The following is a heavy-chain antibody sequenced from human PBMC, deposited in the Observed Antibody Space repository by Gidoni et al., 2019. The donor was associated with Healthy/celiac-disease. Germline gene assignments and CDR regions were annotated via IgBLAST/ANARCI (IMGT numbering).Heavy chain of an antibody. CDR3: TKTHYDFWSRYWGGMDV. J-gene: IGHJ6*02. D-gene: IGHD3-3*01. CDR2: IKSKTDGGTT. Sequence: EVQLVESGGGFITPGGSLRLSCAASGFIFSNAWMSWVRQAPGKGMEWVGQIKSKTDGGTTDYAAPVKGRFTISRDESKKTLYLQMNSLKTEDTAVYYCTKTHYDFWSRYWGGMDVWGQGTTVTVSS. CDR1: GFIFSNAW. V-gene: IGHV3-15*01.